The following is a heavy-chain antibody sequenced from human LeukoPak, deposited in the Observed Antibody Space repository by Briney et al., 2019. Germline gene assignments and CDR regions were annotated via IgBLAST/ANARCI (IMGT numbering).Heavy chain of an antibody. V-gene: IGHV1-46*01. CDR3: AKGGMVVATLY. Sequence: ASVKVSCKASGYTFTSYYMHWVRQAPGQGLEWMGIINPSGGSTSYAQKFQGRVTMTRDTTTSTVYMELSSLRSEDTAVYYCAKGGMVVATLYWGQGTLVTVSS. J-gene: IGHJ4*02. CDR1: GYTFTSYY. CDR2: INPSGGST. D-gene: IGHD5-12*01.